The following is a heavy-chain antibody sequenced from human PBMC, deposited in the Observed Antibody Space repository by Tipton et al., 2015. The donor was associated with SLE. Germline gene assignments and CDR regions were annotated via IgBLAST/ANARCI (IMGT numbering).Heavy chain of an antibody. Sequence: TLSLTCTVSSGSISNPSYYWGWIRQAPGKGLEWIGIVYHAGSTHYNPSLKGRLSISVDKPKNQFSLQLSSVTAADTAVYFCARHFVSWGQGTLVTVSS. CDR3: ARHFVS. CDR1: SGSISNPSYY. V-gene: IGHV4-39*01. CDR2: VYHAGST. J-gene: IGHJ5*02. D-gene: IGHD3-16*01.